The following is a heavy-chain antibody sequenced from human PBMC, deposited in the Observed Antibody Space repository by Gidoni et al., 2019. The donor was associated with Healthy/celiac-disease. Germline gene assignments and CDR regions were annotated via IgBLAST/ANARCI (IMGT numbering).Heavy chain of an antibody. CDR1: VGTFSSYA. J-gene: IGHJ4*02. V-gene: IGHV1-69*01. Sequence: QVQLLQSAAEVKKRESTVKVFCTASVGTFSSYAISWVRQAPGQGLEWMGGLIPSCGKANYAQKFKGRVTITADDSTSTAYMEMSSLRSEDTAVYYCAREGYPEDSSGYYSGYWGQGTLVTVSS. CDR2: LIPSCGKA. D-gene: IGHD3-22*01. CDR3: AREGYPEDSSGYYSGY.